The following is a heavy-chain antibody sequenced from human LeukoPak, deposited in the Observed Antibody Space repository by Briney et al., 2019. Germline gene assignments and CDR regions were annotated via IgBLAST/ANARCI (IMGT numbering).Heavy chain of an antibody. CDR2: IYHTGNT. CDR1: GGSISSGIYS. Sequence: SETLSLTCAVSGGSISSGIYSWNWIRQPPGKGLEWIGYIYHTGNTYYNPSLKSRVTISVDRSKNQFSLKLSSATAADTAVYYCARDNGDYPYYFDFWGQGTLVTVSS. CDR3: ARDNGDYPYYFDF. V-gene: IGHV4-30-2*01. D-gene: IGHD4-17*01. J-gene: IGHJ4*02.